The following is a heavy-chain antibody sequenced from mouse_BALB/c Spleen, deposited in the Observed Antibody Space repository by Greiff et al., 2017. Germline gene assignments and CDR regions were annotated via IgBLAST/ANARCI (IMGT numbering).Heavy chain of an antibody. CDR1: GYTFSSYW. CDR3: ARGQVQGYAMDY. CDR2: ILPGSGST. J-gene: IGHJ4*01. Sequence: VQLQQSGAELMKPGASVKISCKATGYTFSSYWIEWVKQRPGHGLEWIGEILPGSGSTNYNEKFKGKATFTADTSSNTAYMQLSSLTSEDSAVYYCARGQVQGYAMDYWGQGTSVTVSS. D-gene: IGHD2-14*01. V-gene: IGHV1-9*01.